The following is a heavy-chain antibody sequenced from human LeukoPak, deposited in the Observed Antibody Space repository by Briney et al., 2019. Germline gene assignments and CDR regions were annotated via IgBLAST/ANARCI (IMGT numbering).Heavy chain of an antibody. J-gene: IGHJ4*02. CDR2: INHNGNVN. V-gene: IGHV3-7*03. Sequence: GGSLRLSYAASGFTFSSYWMNWARQAPGKGLEWVASINHNGNVNYYVDSVKGRFTISRDNAKNSLYLQMSNLRAEDTAVYYCARTRGGSYSSFDYWGQGTLVTVSS. CDR1: GFTFSSYW. D-gene: IGHD1-26*01. CDR3: ARTRGGSYSSFDY.